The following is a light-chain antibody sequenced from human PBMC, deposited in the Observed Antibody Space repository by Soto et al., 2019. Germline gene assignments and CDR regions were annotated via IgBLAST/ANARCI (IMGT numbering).Light chain of an antibody. Sequence: QSALTQPASVFGSPGQSITFSCTGTSSDVGGYNFVSWYQQHPVKAPKLMIYEVSSRPSGVSNRFSGSTSGNTASLTISGLQPEDEADYYCSSYTTSTTVVFGTGTKLTVL. CDR2: EVS. V-gene: IGLV2-14*03. CDR1: SSDVGGYNF. J-gene: IGLJ1*01. CDR3: SSYTTSTTVV.